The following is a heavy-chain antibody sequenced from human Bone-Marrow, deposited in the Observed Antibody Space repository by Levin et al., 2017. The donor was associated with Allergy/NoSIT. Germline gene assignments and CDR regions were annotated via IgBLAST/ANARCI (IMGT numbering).Heavy chain of an antibody. CDR2: LIPVLGTV. CDR1: GGTFINYA. CDR3: ARIPRLAVTGVFDV. D-gene: IGHD2-8*02. J-gene: IGHJ3*01. V-gene: IGHV1-69*01. Sequence: KISCKASGGTFINYAFHWVRQARGQGLEWVGGLIPVLGTVDYAQKFEGRVTISADESTTTVYMELSGLRSDDTAMYYCARIPRLAVTGVFDVWGQGTMVTVSA.